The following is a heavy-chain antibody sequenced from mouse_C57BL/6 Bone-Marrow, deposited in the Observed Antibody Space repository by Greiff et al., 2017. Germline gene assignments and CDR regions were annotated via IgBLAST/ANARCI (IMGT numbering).Heavy chain of an antibody. D-gene: IGHD1-1*01. Sequence: EVKLMESGGDLVKPGGSLKLSCAASGFTFSSYGMSWVRQTPDKRLEWVATISSGGSYTYYPDSVKGRFTISRDNAKNTLYLQMSSLKSEDTAMYYCARHTSGVVADYYAMDYWGQGTSVTVSS. CDR1: GFTFSSYG. CDR2: ISSGGSYT. J-gene: IGHJ4*01. V-gene: IGHV5-6*01. CDR3: ARHTSGVVADYYAMDY.